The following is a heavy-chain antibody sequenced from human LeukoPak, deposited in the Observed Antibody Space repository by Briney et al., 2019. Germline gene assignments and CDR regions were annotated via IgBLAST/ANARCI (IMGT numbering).Heavy chain of an antibody. CDR3: ATDRIAAAGYYYYGMDV. CDR2: FDPEDGET. J-gene: IGHJ6*02. Sequence: ASVKVSCKVSGYTLTELSMHWVRQAPGKWLEWMGGFDPEDGETIYAQKFQGRVTMTEDTSTDTAYMELSSLRSEDTAVYYCATDRIAAAGYYYYGMDVWGQGTTVTVSS. CDR1: GYTLTELS. V-gene: IGHV1-24*01. D-gene: IGHD6-13*01.